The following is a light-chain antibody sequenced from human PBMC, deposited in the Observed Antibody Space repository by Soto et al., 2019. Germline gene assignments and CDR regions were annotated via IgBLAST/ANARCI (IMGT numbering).Light chain of an antibody. J-gene: IGKJ3*01. Sequence: IQMTQSPSSVSASVGDRVTITCRARQDISSLLAWYQHKPGKAPKLLIYAATTLQSGVPSRFIGSESGTEFTLTISSLQPDDFATYYCQQAYTFPFTFGPGTKVDMK. V-gene: IGKV1-12*01. CDR2: AAT. CDR3: QQAYTFPFT. CDR1: QDISSL.